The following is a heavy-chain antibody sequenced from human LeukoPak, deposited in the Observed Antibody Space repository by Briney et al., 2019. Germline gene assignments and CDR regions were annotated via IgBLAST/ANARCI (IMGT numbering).Heavy chain of an antibody. Sequence: PSETLSLTCAVYGGSFSGYCWSWIRQPPGKGLEWIGEINHSGSTNYNPSLKSRVTISVDTSKNQFSLKLSSVTAADTAVYYCARVSFIRWAATLPSYYYYYMDVWGKGTTVTISS. CDR3: ARVSFIRWAATLPSYYYYYMDV. J-gene: IGHJ6*03. CDR2: INHSGST. CDR1: GGSFSGYC. D-gene: IGHD2-15*01. V-gene: IGHV4-34*01.